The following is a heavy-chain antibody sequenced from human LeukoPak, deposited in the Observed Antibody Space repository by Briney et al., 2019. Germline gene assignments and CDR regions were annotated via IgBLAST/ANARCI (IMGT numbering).Heavy chain of an antibody. CDR1: GGSISSYY. J-gene: IGHJ6*03. Sequence: PSETLSLTRTVSGGSISSYYWSWIRQPAGKGLEWIGRIYTSGSTNYNPSLKSRVTMSVDTSKNQFSLKLSSVTAADTAVYYCARDRYSSSLAWYYYMDVWGKGTTVTVSS. CDR2: IYTSGST. D-gene: IGHD6-6*01. CDR3: ARDRYSSSLAWYYYMDV. V-gene: IGHV4-4*07.